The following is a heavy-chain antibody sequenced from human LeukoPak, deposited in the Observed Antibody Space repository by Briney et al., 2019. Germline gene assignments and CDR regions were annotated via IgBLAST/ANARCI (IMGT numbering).Heavy chain of an antibody. D-gene: IGHD3-22*01. CDR1: GFTFTTYW. Sequence: GGSLRLSCAASGFTFTTYWMSWVRQAPGRGLEWVANINQDGSEKYYVDSVKGRFTISRDNAKSSLYLQMNSLRAEDTAVYYCAREGSGYVEGDAFDIWGQGTMVTVSS. CDR2: INQDGSEK. V-gene: IGHV3-7*01. CDR3: AREGSGYVEGDAFDI. J-gene: IGHJ3*02.